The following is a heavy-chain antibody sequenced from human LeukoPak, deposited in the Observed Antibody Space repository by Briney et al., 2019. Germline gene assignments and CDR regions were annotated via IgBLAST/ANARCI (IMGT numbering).Heavy chain of an antibody. CDR3: ARGRDNADWYFDL. D-gene: IGHD2-2*01. V-gene: IGHV4-59*01. J-gene: IGHJ2*01. CDR1: GVSLSSYY. Sequence: PSETLSLTCTVSGVSLSSYYWSWIRRPPGKGLEWIGYLYYSGTTNYNPSLKSRVTISVDMSKNQFSLKLSSVTAADTAVYYCARGRDNADWYFDLWGRGTLVTVSS. CDR2: LYYSGTT.